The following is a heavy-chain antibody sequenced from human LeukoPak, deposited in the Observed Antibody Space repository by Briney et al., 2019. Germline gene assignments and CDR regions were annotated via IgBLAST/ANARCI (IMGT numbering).Heavy chain of an antibody. Sequence: AGGSLRLSCAASGFTFRSYAMSWVRQAPGKGLEWVSGITGSCGYTYYADSVEGRFPISRDNSKNTLYMQINSLRAEDTAVYYCAKSSTASGSYFDYWGQGTLVTVSS. CDR3: AKSSTASGSYFDY. D-gene: IGHD1-26*01. CDR1: GFTFRSYA. J-gene: IGHJ4*02. V-gene: IGHV3-23*01. CDR2: ITGSCGYT.